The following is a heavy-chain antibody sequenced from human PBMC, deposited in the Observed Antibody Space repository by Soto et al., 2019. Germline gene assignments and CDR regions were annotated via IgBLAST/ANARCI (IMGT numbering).Heavy chain of an antibody. CDR3: VRDAGEQRGLDF. D-gene: IGHD3-16*01. CDR2: IYYSGST. CDR1: GGSITTGGYS. J-gene: IGHJ4*02. V-gene: IGHV4-31*03. Sequence: QVLLQESGPGLVKPSETLSLICLVSGGSITTGGYSWSWIRQHPGKGLDWIGNIYYSGSTSYNPSLKSRLSKSVDTSKNQFPLKLTSVAAADTAVYYCVRDAGEQRGLDFWGQGTLVTVSS.